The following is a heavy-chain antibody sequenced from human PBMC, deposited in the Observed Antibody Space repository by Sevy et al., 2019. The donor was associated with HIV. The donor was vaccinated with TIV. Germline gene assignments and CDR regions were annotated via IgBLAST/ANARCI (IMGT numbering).Heavy chain of an antibody. Sequence: SETLSLTCTVSGASISSSYWSWIRQPPGKGLEWIGYIYYTGSTSYNPSLKSRVTISVDTSKNQFSLNLNSVTAADTAVYYCARGPWGRASWFDPWGQGTLVTVSS. D-gene: IGHD1-26*01. J-gene: IGHJ5*02. V-gene: IGHV4-59*01. CDR2: IYYTGST. CDR1: GASISSSY. CDR3: ARGPWGRASWFDP.